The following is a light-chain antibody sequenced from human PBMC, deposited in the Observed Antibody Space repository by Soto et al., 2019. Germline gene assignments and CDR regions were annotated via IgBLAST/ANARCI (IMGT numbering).Light chain of an antibody. Sequence: QSALTQAPSASGSPGQSVTISCTGTSSDVGAYKYVSWYQQYPGKAPKLMIYEVSKRPSGVPDRFSGSKSGNTASLTVSGLQAEDEADYYCTSYVGSNIWVFGGGTQLTV. J-gene: IGLJ3*02. V-gene: IGLV2-8*01. CDR1: SSDVGAYKY. CDR3: TSYVGSNIWV. CDR2: EVS.